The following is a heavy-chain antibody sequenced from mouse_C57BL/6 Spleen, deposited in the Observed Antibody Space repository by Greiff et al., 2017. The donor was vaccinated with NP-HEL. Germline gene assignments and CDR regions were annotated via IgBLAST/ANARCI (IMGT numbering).Heavy chain of an antibody. V-gene: IGHV5-6*01. D-gene: IGHD2-1*01. Sequence: EVMLVESGGDLVKPGGSLKLSCAASGFTFSSYGMSWVRQTPDKRLEWVATISSGGSYTYYPDSVKGRFTISRDNAKNTLYLQMSSLKSEDTAMYYCASGGSYGNFSWFAYWGQGTLVTVSA. J-gene: IGHJ3*01. CDR3: ASGGSYGNFSWFAY. CDR1: GFTFSSYG. CDR2: ISSGGSYT.